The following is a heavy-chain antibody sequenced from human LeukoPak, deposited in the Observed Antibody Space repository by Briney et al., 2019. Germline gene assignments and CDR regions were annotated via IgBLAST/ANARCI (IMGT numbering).Heavy chain of an antibody. CDR3: AGIFDV. V-gene: IGHV4-61*08. CDR1: GASFRSGGQY. CDR2: IFYNGKT. Sequence: SETLSLTCTLSGASFRSGGQYWGWIRQTPGKGLEWIGDIFYNGKTNYNPSLKSRVTISLDTSRSQFSLRLSSATASDTGVYYCAGIFDVWGRGTLVTVSS. J-gene: IGHJ4*02.